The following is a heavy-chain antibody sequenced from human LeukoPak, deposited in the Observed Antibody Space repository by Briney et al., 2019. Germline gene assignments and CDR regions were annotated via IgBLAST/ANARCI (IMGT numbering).Heavy chain of an antibody. D-gene: IGHD3-3*01. Sequence: TGRSLRLSCAASGFTFSSYGMHWVRQAPGKGLEWVAVIWYDGSNKYYADSVKGRFTISRDNSKNTLYLQMNSLRAEDTAVYYCARDLVNRYRFLEWLSHYYYYGMDVWGQGTTVTVSS. CDR1: GFTFSSYG. V-gene: IGHV3-33*01. CDR2: IWYDGSNK. J-gene: IGHJ6*02. CDR3: ARDLVNRYRFLEWLSHYYYYGMDV.